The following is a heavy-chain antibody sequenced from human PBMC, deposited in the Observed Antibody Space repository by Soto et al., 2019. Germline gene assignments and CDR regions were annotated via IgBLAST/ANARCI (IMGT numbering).Heavy chain of an antibody. CDR2: VYRNGST. J-gene: IGHJ4*02. Sequence: SETLSLTCAVSGGSISTSKWCSWVRHPPGKGPEWIGEVYRNGSTNYKQYLETRVNVSTDKSKNHFSLKLTHVTAADTAVYYCARASDTIEEAAIFDYWGQGTLVTVSS. CDR3: ARASDTIEEAAIFDY. V-gene: IGHV4-4*02. D-gene: IGHD1-26*01. CDR1: GGSISTSKW.